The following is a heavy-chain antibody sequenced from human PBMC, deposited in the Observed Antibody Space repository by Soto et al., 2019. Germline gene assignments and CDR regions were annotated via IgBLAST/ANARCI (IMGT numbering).Heavy chain of an antibody. CDR3: ARARRGTPNYYGMDV. V-gene: IGHV3-30-3*01. Sequence: GGSLRLSCAASGFTFSSYAMHWVRQAPGKGLEWVAVISYDGSNKYYADSVKGRFTISRDNSKNTLYLQMNSLRAEDTAVYYCARARRGTPNYYGMDVWGQGTTVTVSS. CDR2: ISYDGSNK. J-gene: IGHJ6*02. D-gene: IGHD3-10*01. CDR1: GFTFSSYA.